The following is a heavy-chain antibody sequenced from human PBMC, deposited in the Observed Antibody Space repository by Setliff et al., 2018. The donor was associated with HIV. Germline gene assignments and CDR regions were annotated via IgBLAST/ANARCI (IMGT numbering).Heavy chain of an antibody. Sequence: GGSLRLSCAASGFTFSRYGMHWVRQAPGKGLEWVAFISYDGSKKYDADFVKGRFTISRDNSKNALFLQMNSLRPEDTAVYYCASGCRVGWVFTYGMDVWGQGTLVTVSS. J-gene: IGHJ6*02. CDR3: ASGCRVGWVFTYGMDV. V-gene: IGHV3-30*04. D-gene: IGHD6-13*01. CDR1: GFTFSRYG. CDR2: ISYDGSKK.